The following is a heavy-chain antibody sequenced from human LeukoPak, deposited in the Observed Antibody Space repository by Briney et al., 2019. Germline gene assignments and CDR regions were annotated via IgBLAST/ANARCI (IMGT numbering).Heavy chain of an antibody. J-gene: IGHJ4*02. CDR1: GGSFSGYY. V-gene: IGHV4-34*01. Sequence: SETLSLTCAVYGGSFSGYYWSWIRQPPGKGLEWIGEINHSGSTNYNPSLKSRVTISVDTFKNQFSLKLSSVTAADTAVYYCARGEQQLVRIFDYWGQGTLVTVSS. CDR2: INHSGST. CDR3: ARGEQQLVRIFDY. D-gene: IGHD6-13*01.